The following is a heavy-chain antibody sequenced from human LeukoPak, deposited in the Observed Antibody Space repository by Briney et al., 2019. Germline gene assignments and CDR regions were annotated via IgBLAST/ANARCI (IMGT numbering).Heavy chain of an antibody. D-gene: IGHD6-13*01. J-gene: IGHJ4*02. CDR2: IRYDGGNK. CDR3: ARDSVSSWYPHFDY. Sequence: TGGSLRLSCAASGFTFRSYGIHWVRQAPGKRLEWMAFIRYDGGNKFYADSVKGRFTISRDNSKNTLYLQMNSLRAEDTAVYYCARDSVSSWYPHFDYWGQGTLVTVSS. CDR1: GFTFRSYG. V-gene: IGHV3-30*02.